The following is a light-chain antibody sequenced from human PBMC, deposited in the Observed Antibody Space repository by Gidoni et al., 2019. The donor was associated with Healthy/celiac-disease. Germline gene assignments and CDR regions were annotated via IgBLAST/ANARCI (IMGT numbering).Light chain of an antibody. V-gene: IGKV4-1*01. CDR1: QSVLYSSNNKNY. Sequence: IVMTQSPDSLAVSLGERATINCKSSQSVLYSSNNKNYLAWYQQKPGQPPKLLIYWAYNRESGVPDRFSGSGSGTDFTLTIRSLQAEEVAVYYCQQYYSTPLTFGQGTKVEIK. CDR3: QQYYSTPLT. CDR2: WAY. J-gene: IGKJ1*01.